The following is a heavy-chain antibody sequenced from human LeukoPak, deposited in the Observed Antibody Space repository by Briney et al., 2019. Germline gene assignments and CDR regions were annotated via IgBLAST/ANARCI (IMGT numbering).Heavy chain of an antibody. Sequence: SETLSLTCAVYGGSFSGYYWSWIRQPPGKGLEWIGEINHSGSTNYNPSLKSRVTISVDTSKNQFSLKLSSVTAADTAVYYCARQVADYWGQGTLVTVSS. CDR3: ARQVADY. J-gene: IGHJ4*02. V-gene: IGHV4-34*01. D-gene: IGHD2-15*01. CDR1: GGSFSGYY. CDR2: INHSGST.